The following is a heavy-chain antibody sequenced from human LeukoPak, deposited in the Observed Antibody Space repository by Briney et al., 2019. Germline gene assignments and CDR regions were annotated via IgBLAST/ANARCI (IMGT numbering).Heavy chain of an antibody. V-gene: IGHV5-51*01. CDR2: IYPGDSDT. D-gene: IGHD2-2*01. CDR3: ARRDGGPAAIYYGMDV. CDR1: GYSFTSYW. Sequence: GESLKISCKGSGYSFTSYWIGWVCQMPGKGLGWMGIIYPGDSDTRYSPSFQCQVTISADKSISTAYLQWSSLKAPDTSMYYCARRDGGPAAIYYGMDVWGQGTTVTVSS. J-gene: IGHJ6*02.